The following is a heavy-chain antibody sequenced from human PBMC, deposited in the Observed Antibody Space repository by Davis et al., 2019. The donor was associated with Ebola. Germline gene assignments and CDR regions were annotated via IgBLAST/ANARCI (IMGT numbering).Heavy chain of an antibody. Sequence: PSETLSLTCTVSGGSISSYYWSWIRQPPGKGLEWIGYIYYSGSTNYNPSLKSRVTISVDTSKNQFSLKLSSVTAADTAVYYCARSPGFGVVRHFDYWGQGTLATVSS. CDR3: ARSPGFGVVRHFDY. V-gene: IGHV4-59*01. CDR1: GGSISSYY. CDR2: IYYSGST. D-gene: IGHD3-3*01. J-gene: IGHJ4*02.